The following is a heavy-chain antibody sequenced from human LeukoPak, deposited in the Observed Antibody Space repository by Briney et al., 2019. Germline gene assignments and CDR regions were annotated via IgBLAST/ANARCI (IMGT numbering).Heavy chain of an antibody. CDR1: GFTFSSYA. V-gene: IGHV3-23*01. CDR2: ISGSGGST. D-gene: IGHD6-13*01. J-gene: IGHJ4*02. Sequence: GGSLRLSCAASGFTFSSYAMSWVRQAPGKGLEWVSAISGSGGSTYYADSVKGRFTISRDNSKNTLYLQMNSLRAGDTAVYYCARGGIGNPFDCWGRGTLVTVSS. CDR3: ARGGIGNPFDC.